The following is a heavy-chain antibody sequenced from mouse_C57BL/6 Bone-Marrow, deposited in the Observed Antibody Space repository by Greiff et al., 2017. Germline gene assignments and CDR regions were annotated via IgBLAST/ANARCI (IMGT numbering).Heavy chain of an antibody. Sequence: EVQVVESGPGMVKPSQSLSLTCTVTGYSITSGYDWHWIRHFPGNKLEWMGYISYSGSTNYNPSLKSRISITHDTSKNHFFLKLNSVTTEDTATYYCARAGGGSSPPTAYFDVWGTGTTVTVSS. D-gene: IGHD1-1*01. CDR2: ISYSGST. CDR1: GYSITSGYD. V-gene: IGHV3-1*01. J-gene: IGHJ1*03. CDR3: ARAGGGSSPPTAYFDV.